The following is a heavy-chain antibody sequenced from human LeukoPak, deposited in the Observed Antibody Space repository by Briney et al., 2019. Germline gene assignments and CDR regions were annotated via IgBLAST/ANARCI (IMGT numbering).Heavy chain of an antibody. J-gene: IGHJ4*02. Sequence: SGPTLVKPTQTLTLTCTFSGFSLSTSGVGVGWIRQPPGKALEWLALIYWNDDKRYSPSLKNRLTITKDTSKNQVVLTMTDMDPVDTATYYCAKRYASAWFGYWGQGTLVTVSS. CDR3: AKRYASAWFGY. D-gene: IGHD2-2*01. CDR2: IYWNDDK. CDR1: GFSLSTSGVG. V-gene: IGHV2-5*01.